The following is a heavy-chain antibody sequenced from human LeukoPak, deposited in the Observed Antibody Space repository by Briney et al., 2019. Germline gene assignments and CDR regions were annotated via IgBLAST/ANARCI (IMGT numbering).Heavy chain of an antibody. Sequence: GGSLRLSCAASGFTFSSYAMSWVRQAPGKGLEWVSAISGSGGSTYYADSVKGRFTISRDNSKNTLYLQMNSLRAEDTAVYYCANTEGSSSWYRYYYYYGMDVWGQGTTVTVSS. V-gene: IGHV3-23*01. CDR3: ANTEGSSSWYRYYYYYGMDV. J-gene: IGHJ6*02. CDR1: GFTFSSYA. D-gene: IGHD6-13*01. CDR2: ISGSGGST.